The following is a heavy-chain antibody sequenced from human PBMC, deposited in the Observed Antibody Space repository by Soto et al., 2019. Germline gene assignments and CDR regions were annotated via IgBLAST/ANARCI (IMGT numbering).Heavy chain of an antibody. CDR3: ARDNYGGMLDF. CDR2: IFFSGNT. V-gene: IGHV4-31*03. J-gene: IGHJ4*02. Sequence: LSLTCTVSGGSILNGGHYWTWIRQHPGKGLEWIGRIFFSGNTHYNPALKSRLTFSLDTAKNQFSLKLTSVTAADTAIYYCARDNYGGMLDFRGPGTLVTVSS. CDR1: GGSILNGGHY. D-gene: IGHD4-17*01.